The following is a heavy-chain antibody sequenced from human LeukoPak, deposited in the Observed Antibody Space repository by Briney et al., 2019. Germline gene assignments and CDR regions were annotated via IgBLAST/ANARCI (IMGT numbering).Heavy chain of an antibody. Sequence: GGSLRLSCAASGFTFSSYAMSWVRQAPGKGLEWVSAISGSGGSTYYADSVKGRFTISRDNSKNTLSLHMNSLRAEDTAVYYCARDLTYNSWYYFDSWGQGTLVTVSS. V-gene: IGHV3-23*01. D-gene: IGHD6-13*01. CDR2: ISGSGGST. J-gene: IGHJ4*02. CDR3: ARDLTYNSWYYFDS. CDR1: GFTFSSYA.